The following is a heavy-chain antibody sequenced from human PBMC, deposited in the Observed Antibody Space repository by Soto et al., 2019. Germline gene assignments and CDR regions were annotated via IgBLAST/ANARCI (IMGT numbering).Heavy chain of an antibody. CDR3: ARDPPYSSGWYAGFDP. CDR1: GYTFTSYG. J-gene: IGHJ5*02. Sequence: QVQLVQSGAEVKKPGASVKVSCKASGYTFTSYGISWVRQAPGQGLEWMGWISAYNGNTNYAQKLQGRVTMTTDTSTSTASMELRSLRSDATAVYYCARDPPYSSGWYAGFDPWGQGTLVTVSS. CDR2: ISAYNGNT. V-gene: IGHV1-18*01. D-gene: IGHD6-19*01.